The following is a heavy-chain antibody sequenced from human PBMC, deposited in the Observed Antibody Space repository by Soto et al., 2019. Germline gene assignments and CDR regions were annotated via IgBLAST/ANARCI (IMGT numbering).Heavy chain of an antibody. CDR3: ARESPNVTPSY. CDR2: IYYSGST. V-gene: IGHV4-30-4*01. CDR1: GGSISSGDYY. Sequence: KSSETLSLTCTVSGGSISSGDYYWSWIRQPPGKGLEWIGYIYYSGSTYYNPSLKSRVTISVDTSKNQFSLKLSSVTAADTAVYYCARESPNVTPSYWGQGTLVTVSS. J-gene: IGHJ4*02. D-gene: IGHD2-8*01.